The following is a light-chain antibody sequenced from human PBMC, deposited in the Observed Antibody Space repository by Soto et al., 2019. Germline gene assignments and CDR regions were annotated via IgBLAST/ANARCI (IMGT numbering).Light chain of an antibody. CDR3: CSYAGNYTFI. V-gene: IGLV2-11*01. Sequence: QSALTQPRSVSGSPGQSVTISCTGTSSDVGVYNLVSWYQQHPGRAPKFLIYDVTERPSGVPDRFSGSKSGNTASLTISGLRPEDEADYYGCSYAGNYTFIFGGGTQLTVL. CDR1: SSDVGVYNL. CDR2: DVT. J-gene: IGLJ2*01.